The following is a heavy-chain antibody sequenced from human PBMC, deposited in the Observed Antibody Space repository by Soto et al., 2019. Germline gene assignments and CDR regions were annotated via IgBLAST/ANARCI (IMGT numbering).Heavy chain of an antibody. CDR3: ARGPGGPDGPGDY. D-gene: IGHD2-15*01. V-gene: IGHV1-3*01. CDR2: INAGNGNT. J-gene: IGHJ4*02. CDR1: GYTFTSYA. Sequence: ASVKVSCKASGYTFTSYAMHWVRQAPGQRLEWMGWINAGNGNTKYSQKFQGRVTITRNTSASTAYMELSSLRSEDTAVYYCARGPGGPDGPGDYWGQGTLVTISS.